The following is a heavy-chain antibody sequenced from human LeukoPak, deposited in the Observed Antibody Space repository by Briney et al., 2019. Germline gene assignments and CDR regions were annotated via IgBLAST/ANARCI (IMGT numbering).Heavy chain of an antibody. Sequence: GGSLRPSCAASGFTFSSYWMSWVRQAPGKGLEWVANIKQDGSEKYYVDSVKGRFTISRDNAKNSLYLQMDSLRAEDTAVYYCARDPEWEMATSHPHWGQGTLVTVSS. J-gene: IGHJ4*02. CDR2: IKQDGSEK. V-gene: IGHV3-7*01. CDR3: ARDPEWEMATSHPH. D-gene: IGHD5-24*01. CDR1: GFTFSSYW.